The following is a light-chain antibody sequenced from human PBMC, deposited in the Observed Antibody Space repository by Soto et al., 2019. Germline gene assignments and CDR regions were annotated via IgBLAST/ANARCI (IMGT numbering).Light chain of an antibody. CDR3: QQYGSSTPT. V-gene: IGKV2D-29*01. J-gene: IGKJ1*01. CDR2: EVS. CDR1: QSLLHSDGKTY. Sequence: DIVMTQTPLSLSVTPGQPASISLKSSQSLLHSDGKTYLYWYLQKXGQPPQXXIYEVSNRFSGVPDRFSGSGSGTEFTLTINRLEPEDFALDYCQQYGSSTPTFGQGTKVDIK.